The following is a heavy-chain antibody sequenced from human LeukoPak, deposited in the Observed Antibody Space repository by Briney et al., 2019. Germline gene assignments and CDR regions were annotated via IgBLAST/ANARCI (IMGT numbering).Heavy chain of an antibody. CDR1: GGSFSGYY. J-gene: IGHJ4*02. CDR2: INHSGST. Sequence: PSETLSLTCAVYGGSFSGYYWSWIRQPPGKGLEWIGEINHSGSTNYNPSLKSRVTISVDTSKNQFSLKLSSVTAADTAVYYCARGSLDGYNFSGYLNGLNYWGQGTLVTVSS. CDR3: ARGSLDGYNFSGYLNGLNY. V-gene: IGHV4-34*01. D-gene: IGHD5-12*01.